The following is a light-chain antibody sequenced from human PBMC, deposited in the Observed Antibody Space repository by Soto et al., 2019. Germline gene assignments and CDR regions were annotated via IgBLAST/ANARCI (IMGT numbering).Light chain of an antibody. Sequence: QSALTQPASVSGSPGQSITISCTGTSSDVGGYNHVSWYQQHPGKAPKLMIYEVRNRPSGVSDRFSASKSGNTASLTISGLQAEDEADYYCSSYESTSSYVFGTGTKLTVL. V-gene: IGLV2-14*01. CDR3: SSYESTSSYV. J-gene: IGLJ1*01. CDR1: SSDVGGYNH. CDR2: EVR.